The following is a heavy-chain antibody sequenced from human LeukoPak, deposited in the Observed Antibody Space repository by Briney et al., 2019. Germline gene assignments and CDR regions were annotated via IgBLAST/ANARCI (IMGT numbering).Heavy chain of an antibody. J-gene: IGHJ4*02. CDR1: GFTFSSYA. CDR3: AKEAGYDPSVGY. Sequence: GGSLRLSCAASGFTFSSYAMSWVRQAPGKGLEWVAFIRYDGSNKYYADSVKGRFTISRDNSKNTLYLQMNSLRAEDTAVYYCAKEAGYDPSVGYWGQGTLVTVSS. CDR2: IRYDGSNK. V-gene: IGHV3-30*02. D-gene: IGHD3-3*01.